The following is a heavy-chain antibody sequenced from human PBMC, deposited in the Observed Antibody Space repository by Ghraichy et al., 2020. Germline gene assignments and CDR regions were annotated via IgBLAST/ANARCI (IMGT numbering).Heavy chain of an antibody. V-gene: IGHV3-23*01. Sequence: GGSLRLSCAASGFSFTSYAMSWVRQAPGKGLEWVSGISNNGGSTYYADSVKGRCSISRDNSKTTLYLQMNSLRAEDTAVYYCAKASYDRLTRPKFDFWGQGTLVTVSS. D-gene: IGHD3-22*01. CDR3: AKASYDRLTRPKFDF. CDR1: GFSFTSYA. J-gene: IGHJ4*02. CDR2: ISNNGGST.